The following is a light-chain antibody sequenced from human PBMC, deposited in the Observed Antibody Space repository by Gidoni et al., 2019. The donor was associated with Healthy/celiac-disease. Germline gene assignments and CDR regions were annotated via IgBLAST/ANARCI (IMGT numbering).Light chain of an antibody. CDR2: DAS. CDR3: QQYDNLPLT. V-gene: IGKV1-33*01. J-gene: IGKJ4*02. CDR1: HDISNY. Sequence: DIQMTQSPSSLSASVGDRVTITCKASHDISNYLNWYQQKPGKATKLLIYDASNLETGVPSRVSGSGSGTDFTFTISSLQPEDIETYYCQQYDNLPLTFGGGTKVEIK.